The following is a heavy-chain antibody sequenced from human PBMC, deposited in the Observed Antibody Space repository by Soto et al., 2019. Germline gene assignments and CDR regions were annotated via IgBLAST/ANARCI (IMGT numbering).Heavy chain of an antibody. D-gene: IGHD6-19*01. V-gene: IGHV1-3*01. Sequence: QVQLVQSGAEVKKPGASVKVSCKASGYTFSTYAMHWVRQAPGQRLEWMGWINVDSGNTKYSQQFQGRVTIIRDTSASTVYMELSSPRSEDTAVYYCARENGYSSCWSYNYYYGMDVWGQGTTVTVSS. CDR3: ARENGYSSCWSYNYYYGMDV. CDR1: GYTFSTYA. J-gene: IGHJ6*02. CDR2: INVDSGNT.